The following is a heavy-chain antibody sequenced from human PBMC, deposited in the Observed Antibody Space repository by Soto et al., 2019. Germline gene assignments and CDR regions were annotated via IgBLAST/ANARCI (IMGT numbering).Heavy chain of an antibody. J-gene: IGHJ4*02. D-gene: IGHD2-15*01. CDR1: GYTFTSYD. CDR3: ARGSLGYCSGGTCTQVDS. Sequence: ASVKVSCKASGYTFTSYDINWVRQATGQGLEWMGWMNPNSGNTDYAQKFQGRVAMTRNTSISTAYMELSSLRSEDTAVYYCARGSLGYCSGGTCTQVDSWGQGTLVTVSS. CDR2: MNPNSGNT. V-gene: IGHV1-8*01.